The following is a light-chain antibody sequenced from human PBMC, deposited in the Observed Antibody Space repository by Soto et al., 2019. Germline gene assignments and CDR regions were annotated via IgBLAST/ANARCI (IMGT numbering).Light chain of an antibody. Sequence: EILLTQSPGTLSLSPGERATLSCRASQSVSSNYLAWYQQKSGQAPRLLIYGASSRATGIPDRFSGSGSGSYFTITISKLEPEDFAVYYCQQYGNSPYTFGHGTELEIK. J-gene: IGKJ2*01. CDR2: GAS. V-gene: IGKV3-20*01. CDR1: QSVSSNY. CDR3: QQYGNSPYT.